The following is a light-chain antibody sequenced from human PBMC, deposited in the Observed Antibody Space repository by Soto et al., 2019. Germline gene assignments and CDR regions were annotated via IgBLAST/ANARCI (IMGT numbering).Light chain of an antibody. CDR2: KAS. J-gene: IGKJ4*01. CDR1: QNINTW. CDR3: QQYDSYPLT. Sequence: SQTTQSPSTLSASVGDRVTITCRASQNINTWLAWYQHKPGKAPKVLIHKASSLQSGVPSRFSGTGSGTEFTLIINSLQPDDFATYYCQQYDSYPLTFGGGTKVDIK. V-gene: IGKV1-5*03.